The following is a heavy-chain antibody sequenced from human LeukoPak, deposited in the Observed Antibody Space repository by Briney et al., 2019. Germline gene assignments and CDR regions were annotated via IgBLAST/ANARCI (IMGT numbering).Heavy chain of an antibody. V-gene: IGHV3-11*03. D-gene: IGHD5-12*01. J-gene: IGHJ4*02. CDR1: GFTFSCYS. CDR2: ISSSSSYT. Sequence: PGGSLRLSCAPSGFTFSCYSMSWLRQAPGKGLEWVSYISSSSSYTNYADSVKGRFTISRDNAKNSLYLQMNSLRAEDTAVYYCASYSGYGDATFDYWGQGTLVIVSS. CDR3: ASYSGYGDATFDY.